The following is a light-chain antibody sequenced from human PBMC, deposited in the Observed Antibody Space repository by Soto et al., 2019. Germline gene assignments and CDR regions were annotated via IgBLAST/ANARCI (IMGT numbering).Light chain of an antibody. CDR1: QSISTY. J-gene: IGKJ5*01. V-gene: IGKV1-39*01. CDR3: QQNFSIPIT. CDR2: AAS. Sequence: DIQVTQYTSSLSASVGDRVTITCRASQSISTYLNWYHQKPGKAPDLLIYAASSLKSGVPSRFSGSGSGTHFTLTITGLQPADFATYYCQQNFSIPITFGQGTRLEI.